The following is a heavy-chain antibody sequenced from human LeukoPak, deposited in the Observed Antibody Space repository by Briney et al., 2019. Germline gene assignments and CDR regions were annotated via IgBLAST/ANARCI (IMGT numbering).Heavy chain of an antibody. CDR1: GFTFRDYT. Sequence: GGSLRLSCAASGFTFRDYTMNWVRQAPGKGLEWVSAINKGGSFMKHADSVKRRFIVSRDNAKNLLFLQMNSLRVEDTAVYYCARGAYYYEDWGQGTLVTVSS. V-gene: IGHV3-21*01. CDR3: ARGAYYYED. J-gene: IGHJ4*02. CDR2: INKGGSFM. D-gene: IGHD3-22*01.